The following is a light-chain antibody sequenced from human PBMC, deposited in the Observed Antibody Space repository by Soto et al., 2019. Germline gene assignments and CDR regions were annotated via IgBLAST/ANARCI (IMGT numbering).Light chain of an antibody. J-gene: IGLJ2*01. CDR2: EVS. CDR3: SSYTSSSTVV. Sequence: QSALTQPASVSGSPGQPLPIPCTGTTSDVGGFTYVSWYQQHPGKAPKLMIYEVSNRPSGVSNRFSGSKSGNTASLTISGLQAEDEADYYCSSYTSSSTVVFGGGTKVTVL. V-gene: IGLV2-14*01. CDR1: TSDVGGFTY.